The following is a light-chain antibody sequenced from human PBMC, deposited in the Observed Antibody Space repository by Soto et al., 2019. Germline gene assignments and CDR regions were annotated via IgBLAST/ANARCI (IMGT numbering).Light chain of an antibody. CDR2: TTS. Sequence: DIQMTQSPSAMSASVGDRVTITCRASQNIGSSLAWFQQKPGKVPKRLIHTTSTLESGVPSRFSGSGSVTEFTLTISSLQPEDFATYYCLQHDSYPRTFGPGTIVDIK. V-gene: IGKV1-17*03. J-gene: IGKJ3*01. CDR3: LQHDSYPRT. CDR1: QNIGSS.